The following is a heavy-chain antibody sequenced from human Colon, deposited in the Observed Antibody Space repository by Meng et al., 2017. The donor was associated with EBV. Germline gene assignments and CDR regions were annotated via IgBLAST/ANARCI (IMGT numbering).Heavy chain of an antibody. CDR3: ARRGPSGNFSP. Sequence: QRRLQRWGAGMLKPSETLSRSCAVYGGSFRDYYWTWIRHPPGKGLEWIGEIDHRGNTKYNPSLKSRVTISLDTSKKQFSLKVSSVTAADSAVYYCARRGPSGNFSPWSQGALVTVSS. CDR2: IDHRGNT. J-gene: IGHJ5*02. CDR1: GGSFRDYY. V-gene: IGHV4-34*01. D-gene: IGHD3-10*01.